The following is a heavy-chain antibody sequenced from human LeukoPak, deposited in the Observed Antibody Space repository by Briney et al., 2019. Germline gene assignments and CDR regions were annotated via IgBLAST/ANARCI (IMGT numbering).Heavy chain of an antibody. CDR2: TYYRSKWYH. CDR3: AILRTASSFDF. V-gene: IGHV6-1*01. D-gene: IGHD1-1*01. J-gene: IGHJ4*02. Sequence: SQTLSLTCAISGDSVSSKSAAWNWIRQSSSRGLEWLGRTYYRSKWYHEYAVSVKSRMTINPDTSKNQFSLQLNSVTPEDTAIYYCAILRTASSFDFWGQGTLVTVSS. CDR1: GDSVSSKSAA.